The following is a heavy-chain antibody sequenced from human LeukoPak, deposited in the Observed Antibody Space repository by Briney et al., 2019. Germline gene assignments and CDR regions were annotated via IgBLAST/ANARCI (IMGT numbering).Heavy chain of an antibody. D-gene: IGHD2-8*01. J-gene: IGHJ6*04. CDR2: INPNSGGT. Sequence: GASVKVSCKASGYTFTGYYMHWVRQAPGQGLEWMGWINPNSGGTNYAQKFQGRVTMSRDTSISTAYMELSRLRSDDTAVYYCARDGGGYCTNGVCYRGGLLRDWGKGTTVTVSS. CDR3: ARDGGGYCTNGVCYRGGLLRD. CDR1: GYTFTGYY. V-gene: IGHV1-2*02.